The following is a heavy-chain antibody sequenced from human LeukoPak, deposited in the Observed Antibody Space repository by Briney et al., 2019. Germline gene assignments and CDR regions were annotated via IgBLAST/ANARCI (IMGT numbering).Heavy chain of an antibody. CDR1: GFTFSSYS. J-gene: IGHJ4*02. D-gene: IGHD6-13*01. Sequence: GGSLRLSCAASGFTFSSYSMNWVRQAPGKGLEWVSSISSSSSYIYYADSVKGRFTISRDNAKNSLYLQMNSLRAEDTAVYYCARDYRKYSSSWYPFDYWGQGTLVTVSS. V-gene: IGHV3-21*01. CDR3: ARDYRKYSSSWYPFDY. CDR2: ISSSSSYI.